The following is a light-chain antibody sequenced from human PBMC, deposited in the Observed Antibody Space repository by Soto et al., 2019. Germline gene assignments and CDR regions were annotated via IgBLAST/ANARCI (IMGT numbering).Light chain of an antibody. CDR1: SSDVGGYNY. J-gene: IGLJ1*01. CDR2: DVS. CDR3: SSYRTSNTRQIV. V-gene: IGLV2-14*03. Sequence: QSVLTQPASVSGSPGQSITISCTGTSSDVGGYNYVSWYQHHPGKAHKLMIYDVSNRPSGVSNRFSGSKSGNTASLSISVLQPEDEADYYCSSYRTSNTRQIVCGTGTKVTVL.